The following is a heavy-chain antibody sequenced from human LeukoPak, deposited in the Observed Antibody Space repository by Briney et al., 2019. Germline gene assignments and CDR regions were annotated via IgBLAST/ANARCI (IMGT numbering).Heavy chain of an antibody. J-gene: IGHJ4*02. D-gene: IGHD3-10*01. CDR3: ASRTMVRGVVLDY. V-gene: IGHV3-11*06. Sequence: PGGSLRLSCAASGFTFSDYYMSWIRQAPGKGLEWVSYISSSSSYIYYADSVKGRFTISRDNAKNSLYLQMNSLRAEDTAVYYCASRTMVRGVVLDYWGQGTLVTVSS. CDR1: GFTFSDYY. CDR2: ISSSSSYI.